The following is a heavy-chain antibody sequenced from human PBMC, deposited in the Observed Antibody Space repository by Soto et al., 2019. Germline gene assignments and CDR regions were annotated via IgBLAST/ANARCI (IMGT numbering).Heavy chain of an antibody. CDR3: ARFVVTEVYWYFDL. Sequence: EVQLLESGGGLVQPGGSLRLSCAASGFTFSSYAMSWVRQAPGKGLEWVSAISGSGGSTYYADSVKGRFTISRDNSNNPLYLQMNSLRAEATAVYYCARFVVTEVYWYFDLWGRGTLVTVSS. J-gene: IGHJ2*01. CDR2: ISGSGGST. CDR1: GFTFSSYA. V-gene: IGHV3-23*01. D-gene: IGHD2-15*01.